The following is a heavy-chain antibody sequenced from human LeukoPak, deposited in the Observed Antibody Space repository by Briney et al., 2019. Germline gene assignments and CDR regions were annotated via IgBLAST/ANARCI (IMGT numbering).Heavy chain of an antibody. V-gene: IGHV5-51*01. Sequence: GESLKIPCKGSGYTFTTYWIGWVRQMPGKGLEWMGITNPGDSHPRYSPSFQGQVTISADKSISTAYLQWRSLKASDSAMYYCVRHGLGSSGFGFDYWGQGTLVTVST. CDR2: TNPGDSHP. CDR3: VRHGLGSSGFGFDY. J-gene: IGHJ4*02. CDR1: GYTFTTYW. D-gene: IGHD6-13*01.